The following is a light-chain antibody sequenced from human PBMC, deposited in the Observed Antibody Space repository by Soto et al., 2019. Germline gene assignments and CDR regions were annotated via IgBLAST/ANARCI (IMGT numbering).Light chain of an antibody. CDR2: DAS. Sequence: VLNQSPATLSLPPGERVTLSCRASQSISSYLAWYQQKPGQAPRLLIYDASNRATGIPARFSGSGSGTDFTLTISSLEPEDFAVYYCQQRSNWRRTFGQGTKVDIK. CDR1: QSISSY. CDR3: QQRSNWRRT. V-gene: IGKV3-11*01. J-gene: IGKJ1*01.